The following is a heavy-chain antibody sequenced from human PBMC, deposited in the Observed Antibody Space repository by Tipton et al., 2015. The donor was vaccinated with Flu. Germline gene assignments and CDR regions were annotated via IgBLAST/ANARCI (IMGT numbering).Heavy chain of an antibody. Sequence: TLSLTCAVYGGSFSGYYWSWIRQPPGKGLEWIGEINHSGSTYYNPSLKSRVTISVDTSKNQFSLKLISVTAADTAVYYCARVSPGVESWFDPWGQGTLVTVSS. J-gene: IGHJ5*02. CDR1: GGSFSGYY. CDR2: INHSGST. V-gene: IGHV4-34*01. CDR3: ARVSPGVESWFDP. D-gene: IGHD3-3*01.